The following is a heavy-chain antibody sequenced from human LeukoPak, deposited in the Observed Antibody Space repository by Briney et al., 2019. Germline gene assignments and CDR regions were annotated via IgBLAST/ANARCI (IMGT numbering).Heavy chain of an antibody. CDR3: VRLYCTRTSCYIDY. D-gene: IGHD2-2*02. CDR1: GGSISSYY. V-gene: IGHV4-59*01. J-gene: IGHJ4*02. CDR2: MSYRGST. Sequence: SETLSLTCTVSGGSISSYYWSWIRQPPGKGLEWIGYMSYRGSTNYNSSLKSRVTISVDTSKSQFSLKLSSVTAADTAVYYCVRLYCTRTSCYIDYWGQGTLVTVSS.